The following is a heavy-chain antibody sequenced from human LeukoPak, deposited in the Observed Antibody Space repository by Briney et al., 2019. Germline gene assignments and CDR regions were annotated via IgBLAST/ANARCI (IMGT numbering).Heavy chain of an antibody. CDR2: ISYSGST. CDR1: GGSISSGGSY. Sequence: PSQTLSLTCTVSGGSISSGGSYWSWIRRHPGKGLEWIGYISYSGSTYYNPSLKSRVTISVDTSKNQFSLKLSSVTAADTAVYYCARVSCSSTSCKRYYYYGMDVWGKGTTVTVSS. V-gene: IGHV4-31*03. D-gene: IGHD2-2*01. CDR3: ARVSCSSTSCKRYYYYGMDV. J-gene: IGHJ6*04.